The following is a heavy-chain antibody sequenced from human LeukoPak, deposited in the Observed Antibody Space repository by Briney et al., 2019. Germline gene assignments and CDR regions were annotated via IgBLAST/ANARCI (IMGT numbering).Heavy chain of an antibody. CDR3: AKVFRSGWYSFYFDY. CDR2: INDGGSNK. CDR1: GFTFNLYC. V-gene: IGHV3-74*01. Sequence: TSGTLCLTCAVSGFTFNLYCWHWVRHVPGKGPVWVSRINDGGSNKIYAVSGRGRFTISTDNAKNTVYLQMNNLRADDTAVYYCAKVFRSGWYSFYFDYWGQGTMVTVSS. J-gene: IGHJ4*01. D-gene: IGHD6-19*01.